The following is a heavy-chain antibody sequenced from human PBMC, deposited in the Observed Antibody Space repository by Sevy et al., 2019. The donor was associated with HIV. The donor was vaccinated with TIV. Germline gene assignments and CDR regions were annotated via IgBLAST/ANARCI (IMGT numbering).Heavy chain of an antibody. V-gene: IGHV3-11*01. Sequence: GGSLRLSCAASGFTFSDYYMSWIRQAPGKGLEWVSHISSSGSTIYYADSVKGRFTISRDNAKNSLYLQMNSLRAEDTAVYYCARAKGYYYDSSGYYPLDYWGQGTLVTVSS. CDR3: ARAKGYYYDSSGYYPLDY. D-gene: IGHD3-22*01. CDR2: ISSSGSTI. J-gene: IGHJ4*02. CDR1: GFTFSDYY.